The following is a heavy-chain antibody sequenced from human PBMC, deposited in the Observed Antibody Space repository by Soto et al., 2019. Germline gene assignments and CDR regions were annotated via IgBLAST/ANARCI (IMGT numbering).Heavy chain of an antibody. CDR3: ARGPGIWTSFCL. J-gene: IGHJ3*01. CDR2: IIPIFAKP. CDR1: GDTFSRYS. V-gene: IGHV1-69*01. Sequence: QVQLIQAGAGLTRPGSSVKVHSQASGDTFSRYSLTWLGPAPGQPIAWVGGIIPIFAKPSYAQKVQGRVAITADDSTFTVYMELTSLTFEDTAVYYCARGPGIWTSFCLWGQGKPLSVSS. D-gene: IGHD3-3*01.